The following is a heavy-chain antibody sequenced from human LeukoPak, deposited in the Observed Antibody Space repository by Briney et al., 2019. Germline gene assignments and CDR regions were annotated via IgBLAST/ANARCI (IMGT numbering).Heavy chain of an antibody. CDR2: ISAYNGNT. CDR3: ARDRFDCSGGSCYSPRSGWFDP. J-gene: IGHJ5*02. V-gene: IGHV1-18*01. CDR1: GYTFTSYG. D-gene: IGHD2-15*01. Sequence: AASVKVSCKASGYTFTSYGISWVRQAPGQGLEWMGWISAYNGNTNYAQKLQGRVTMTTDTSTSTAYMELRSLRSDDTAVYYCARDRFDCSGGSCYSPRSGWFDPWGQGTLVTVSS.